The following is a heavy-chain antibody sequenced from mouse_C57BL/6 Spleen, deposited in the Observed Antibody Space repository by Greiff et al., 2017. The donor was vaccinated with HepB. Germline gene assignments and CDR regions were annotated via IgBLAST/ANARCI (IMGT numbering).Heavy chain of an antibody. D-gene: IGHD2-4*01. J-gene: IGHJ3*01. CDR1: GYTFTDYY. CDR2: INPNNGGT. Sequence: EVQLQQSGPELVKPGASVKISCKASGYTFTDYYMNWVKQSHGKSLEWIGDINPNNGGTSYNQKFKGKATLTVDKSSSTAYMELRSLTSEDSAVYYGAREGEMGLRREGFAYWGQGTLVTVSA. CDR3: AREGEMGLRREGFAY. V-gene: IGHV1-26*01.